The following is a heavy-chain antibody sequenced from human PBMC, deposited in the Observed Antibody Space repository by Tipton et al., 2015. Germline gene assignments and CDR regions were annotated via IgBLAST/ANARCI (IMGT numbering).Heavy chain of an antibody. CDR1: GVSVTSGSYY. V-gene: IGHV4-61*01. D-gene: IGHD2-15*01. CDR2: IYHTGST. J-gene: IGHJ1*01. CDR3: ARDAGIVAAPSRYFQY. Sequence: GLVKPSETLSLTCDVSGVSVTSGSYYWSWIRQSPGKGLEWIGYIYHTGSTVYNPSLKSRVAISLDRSKNQFSLRLTSVTAADTAMYYCARDAGIVAAPSRYFQYWGQGTLVTVSS.